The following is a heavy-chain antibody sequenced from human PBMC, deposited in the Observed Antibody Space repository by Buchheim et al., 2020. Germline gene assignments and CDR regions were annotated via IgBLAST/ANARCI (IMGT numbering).Heavy chain of an antibody. Sequence: EVQLVESGGGLVKPGGSLRLSCTASGFTFSSYSMNWVRQAPGKGLEWVSSISSSSSYIYYADSVKGRFTISRDNAKKSLYLQMNSLRAEDTAVYYCARDLVIVVVPAAMGLTFDYWGQGTL. CDR2: ISSSSSYI. CDR3: ARDLVIVVVPAAMGLTFDY. J-gene: IGHJ4*02. CDR1: GFTFSSYS. V-gene: IGHV3-21*01. D-gene: IGHD2-2*01.